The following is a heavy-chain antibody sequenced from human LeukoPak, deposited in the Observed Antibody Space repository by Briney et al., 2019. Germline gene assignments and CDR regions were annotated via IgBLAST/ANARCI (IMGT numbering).Heavy chain of an antibody. CDR2: TWYDGSNK. D-gene: IGHD3-22*01. V-gene: IGHV3-33*01. CDR1: GFTFSSYG. Sequence: PGRSLRLSCAASGFTFSSYGMHWVRQAPGKGLEWVAVTWYDGSNKYYADSVKGRFTISRDNSKNTLYLQMNSLRAEDTAVYYCARGSTYYDSSGQVPFDYWGQGTLVTVSS. CDR3: ARGSTYYDSSGQVPFDY. J-gene: IGHJ4*02.